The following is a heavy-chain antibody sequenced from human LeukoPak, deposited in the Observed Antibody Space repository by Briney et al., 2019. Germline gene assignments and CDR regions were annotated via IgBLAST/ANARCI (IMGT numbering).Heavy chain of an antibody. CDR1: GGPINFY. Sequence: SETLSLTCSVSGGPINFYWSWIRQSPGKGLEWIGCIYPNGSTSYNSPLKSRVTISLGTSKKQVSLMLKSVTAADTAVYYCARDVRRALRFNNFYPYFGMDVWGKGTTVIVST. CDR3: ARDVRRALRFNNFYPYFGMDV. CDR2: IYPNGST. V-gene: IGHV4-59*01. D-gene: IGHD3-3*01. J-gene: IGHJ6*04.